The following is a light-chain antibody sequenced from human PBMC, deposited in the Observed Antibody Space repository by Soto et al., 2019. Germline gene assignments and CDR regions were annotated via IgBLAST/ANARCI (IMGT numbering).Light chain of an antibody. CDR2: GNS. J-gene: IGLJ1*01. V-gene: IGLV1-40*01. CDR1: SSNIGAGYD. Sequence: QSVLTQPPSVSGAPGQRVTISCTGSSSNIGAGYDVHWYQQLPGTAPKLLIYGNSNRPSGVPDRFSGSKSGTSASLAITGLHAEDEADYYCQSYDSSLRGFGTGTKLTVL. CDR3: QSYDSSLRG.